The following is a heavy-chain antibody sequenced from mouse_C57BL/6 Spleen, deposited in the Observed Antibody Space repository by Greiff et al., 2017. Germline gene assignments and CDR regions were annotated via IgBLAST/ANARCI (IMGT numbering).Heavy chain of an antibody. V-gene: IGHV14-3*01. D-gene: IGHD1-1*01. CDR2: IDPANGNT. CDR1: GFNIKNTY. Sequence: VQLQQSVAELVRPGASVKLSCTASGFNIKNTYMHWVKQRPEQGLEWIGRIDPANGNTKYAPKFPGKATITADTSSNTAYLQLSSLTSEDTAIYYCARSPHYYGSSPDWYFDVWGTGTTVTVSS. J-gene: IGHJ1*03. CDR3: ARSPHYYGSSPDWYFDV.